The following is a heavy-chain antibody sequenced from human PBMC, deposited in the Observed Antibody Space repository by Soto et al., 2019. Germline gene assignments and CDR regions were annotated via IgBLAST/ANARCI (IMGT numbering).Heavy chain of an antibody. V-gene: IGHV4-59*01. CDR1: GGSISSYY. J-gene: IGHJ4*02. CDR3: ARETMVRGVITIDY. CDR2: IYYSGST. D-gene: IGHD3-10*01. Sequence: TSETLSLTCTVSGGSISSYYWSWIRQPPGKGLEWIGYIYYSGSTNYNPSLKSRVTISVDTSKNQFSLKLSSVTAADTAVYYCARETMVRGVITIDYWGQGTLVTVSS.